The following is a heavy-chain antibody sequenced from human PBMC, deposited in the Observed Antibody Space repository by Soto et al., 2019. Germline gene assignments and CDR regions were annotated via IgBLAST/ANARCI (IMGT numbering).Heavy chain of an antibody. CDR3: ARDRAVAGEKAFDI. D-gene: IGHD6-19*01. CDR1: GYTFTRYG. V-gene: IGHV1-18*01. Sequence: ASGKVSCKASGYTFTRYGISWVRQAPGQGLEWMGWISAYNGNTNYAQKLQGRVTMTTDTSTSTAYMELRSLRSDDTAVYYCARDRAVAGEKAFDIWGQGTIVTVSS. CDR2: ISAYNGNT. J-gene: IGHJ3*02.